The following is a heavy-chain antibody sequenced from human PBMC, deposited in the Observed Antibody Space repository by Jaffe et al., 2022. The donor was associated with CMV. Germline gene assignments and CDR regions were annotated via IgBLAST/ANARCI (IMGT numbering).Heavy chain of an antibody. Sequence: EVQLVESGGGLVQPGRSLRLSCITSGFTFGDYVMSWVRQAPGKGLEWVSFIRSETYGGTTEYAASVKGRFIISRDDSKSIAYLQMNSLKTEDSAVYYCARGLGYQLLLEYSDYWGQGTLVTVSS. V-gene: IGHV3-49*04. D-gene: IGHD2-15*01. CDR1: GFTFGDYV. CDR2: IRSETYGGTT. CDR3: ARGLGYQLLLEYSDY. J-gene: IGHJ4*02.